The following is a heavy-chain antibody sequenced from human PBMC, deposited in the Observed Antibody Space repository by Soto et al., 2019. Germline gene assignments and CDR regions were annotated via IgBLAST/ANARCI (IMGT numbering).Heavy chain of an antibody. J-gene: IGHJ4*02. CDR1: GYTFTSYG. D-gene: IGHD1-7*01. CDR3: ARDRGSELEY. Sequence: SVFEVKKPGASVKVSCKTSGYTFTSYGISWVRQAPGQGLEWMGWIASDNGNTKYAQNLQGRVTMTTDTSTRTVHMELRSLRSDDTAVYYCARDRGSELEYWGQGTLLTVSS. CDR2: IASDNGNT. V-gene: IGHV1-18*01.